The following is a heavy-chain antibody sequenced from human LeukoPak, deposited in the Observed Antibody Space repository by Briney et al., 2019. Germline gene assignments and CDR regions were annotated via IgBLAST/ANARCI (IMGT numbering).Heavy chain of an antibody. CDR2: ISSDSNYK. CDR1: GFTFSGYT. D-gene: IGHD3-10*01. J-gene: IGHJ6*03. CDR3: ARDQGTGRFHFYMDV. V-gene: IGHV3-21*01. Sequence: PGGSLRLSCAASGFTFSGYTMNWVRQAPGKGLEWVSFISSDSNYKYYAESVKGRFTISRDNARNSMYLQMNSLRAEDTAVYYCARDQGTGRFHFYMDVWGKGTTVTVSS.